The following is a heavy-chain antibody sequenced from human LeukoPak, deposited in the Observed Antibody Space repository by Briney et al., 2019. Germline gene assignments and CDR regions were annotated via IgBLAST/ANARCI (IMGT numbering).Heavy chain of an antibody. D-gene: IGHD3-10*01. J-gene: IGHJ4*02. CDR1: GGSISSYY. CDR3: ARHPGGAGSVRFDY. V-gene: IGHV4-59*08. Sequence: SETLSLTCTVSGGSISSYYWSWIRQPPGKGLEWIGYIYYSGSTNYNPSLKSRVTISVDTSKNQFSLKLSSVTAADTAVYYCARHPGGAGSVRFDYWGQGTLVTVSS. CDR2: IYYSGST.